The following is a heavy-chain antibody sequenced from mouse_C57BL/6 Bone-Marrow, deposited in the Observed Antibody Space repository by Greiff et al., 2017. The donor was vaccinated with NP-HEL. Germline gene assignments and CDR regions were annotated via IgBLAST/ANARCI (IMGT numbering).Heavy chain of an antibody. J-gene: IGHJ4*01. CDR1: GFTFSSYG. D-gene: IGHD2-3*01. Sequence: EVMLVESGGDLVKPGGSLKLSCAASGFTFSSYGMSWVRQTPDKRLEWVATISSGGSYTYYPDSVKGRFTISRDNAKNTLYLQMSSLKSEDTAMYYCARQGDGYIGYYAMDYWGQGTSVTVSS. V-gene: IGHV5-6*01. CDR3: ARQGDGYIGYYAMDY. CDR2: ISSGGSYT.